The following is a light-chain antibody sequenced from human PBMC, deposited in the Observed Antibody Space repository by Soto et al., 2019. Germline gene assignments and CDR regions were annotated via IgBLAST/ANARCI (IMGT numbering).Light chain of an antibody. Sequence: DIVLTQSPGTLSLSPGERATLSCRASQIISSTYLGWYQQKPGQAPRLLIYGASNRATGIPDRFSGSGSGTDFTLTISRLEPEDFAVYYCQHYGTSLYTFGQGTKLEIK. V-gene: IGKV3-20*01. CDR3: QHYGTSLYT. J-gene: IGKJ2*01. CDR1: QIISSTY. CDR2: GAS.